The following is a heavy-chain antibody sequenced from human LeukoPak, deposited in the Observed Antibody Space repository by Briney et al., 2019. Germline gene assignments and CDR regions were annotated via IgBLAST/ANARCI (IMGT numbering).Heavy chain of an antibody. CDR3: ARELFSSGSCPDG. D-gene: IGHD3-10*01. J-gene: IGHJ4*02. CDR1: GFTFSYYA. CDR2: IWSDGSNK. Sequence: GRSLRLSCSASGFTFSYYAIHWVRQAPGKGLEWVALIWSDGSNKYYADSVKGRITISRDNSKNTVYLQMNSLRAEDTAVYYCARELFSSGSCPDGWGQGTLVTVSS. V-gene: IGHV3-33*01.